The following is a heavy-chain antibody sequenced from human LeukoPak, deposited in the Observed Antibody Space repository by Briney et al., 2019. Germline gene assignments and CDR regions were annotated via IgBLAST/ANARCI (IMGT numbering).Heavy chain of an antibody. CDR1: GGSISSYY. V-gene: IGHV4-59*08. CDR2: IYYSGST. CDR3: ARQGFGTMIANFDY. D-gene: IGHD3-22*01. J-gene: IGHJ4*02. Sequence: SETLSLTCTVSGGSISSYYWSWIRQPPGKGLEWIGYIYYSGSTNYNPSLKSRVTISVDTSKNQFSLKLSSVTAADTAAYYCARQGFGTMIANFDYWGQGTLVTVSS.